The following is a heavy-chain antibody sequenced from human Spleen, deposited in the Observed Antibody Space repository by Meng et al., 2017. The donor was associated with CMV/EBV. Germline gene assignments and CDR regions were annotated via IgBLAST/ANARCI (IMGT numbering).Heavy chain of an antibody. D-gene: IGHD3-3*01. J-gene: IGHJ2*01. CDR2: IRNRGNTV. CDR3: ARQTYQILYEAAASYWYYDI. CDR1: GFTVSSSY. V-gene: IGHV3-11*01. Sequence: GESLKISCTASGFTVSSSYMSWIRQAPGKGLEWISYIRNRGNTVYYGDSVKGRFTISRDNAKNSLYLQMNSLRAEDTAVYYCARQTYQILYEAAASYWYYDIWGRGTLVTVSS.